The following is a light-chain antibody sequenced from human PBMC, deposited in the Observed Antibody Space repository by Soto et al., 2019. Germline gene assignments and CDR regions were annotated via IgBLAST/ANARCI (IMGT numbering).Light chain of an antibody. CDR2: GAS. Sequence: EIVLTQSPGTLSVSLGESATLSCRASQSVRSNFLAWYQQKPGQAPRLLIYGASNRATGIPDRFSGSGSGTDFTLTITRLEPEDFAMYYCQRYDSLRTFGQGTKVDI. CDR3: QRYDSLRT. J-gene: IGKJ1*01. CDR1: QSVRSNF. V-gene: IGKV3-20*01.